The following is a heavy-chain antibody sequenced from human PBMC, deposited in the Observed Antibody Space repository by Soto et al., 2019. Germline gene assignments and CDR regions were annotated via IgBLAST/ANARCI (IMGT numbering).Heavy chain of an antibody. V-gene: IGHV3-23*01. CDR3: AKAPAMIVVVPIDY. Sequence: PGGSLRLSCAASGFTFSSYAMSWVRQAPGKGLEWVSAISGSGGSTYYADSVKGRFTISRDNSKNTLYLQMNSLRTEDTAVYYCAKAPAMIVVVPIDYWGQGTLVTVSS. J-gene: IGHJ4*02. CDR2: ISGSGGST. CDR1: GFTFSSYA. D-gene: IGHD3-22*01.